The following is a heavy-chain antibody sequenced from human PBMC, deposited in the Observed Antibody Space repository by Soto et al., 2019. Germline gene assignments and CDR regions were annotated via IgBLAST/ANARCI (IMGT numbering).Heavy chain of an antibody. J-gene: IGHJ4*02. V-gene: IGHV1-46*01. CDR2: IKPTGGST. CDR3: AKIFGDGPPSDY. CDR1: GYTFTSYY. D-gene: IGHD3-10*01. Sequence: ASVKVSCKASGYTFTSYYMHWVRQAPGQGLEWMGMIKPTGGSTSYAQKFQGRVTMTRDTSTSTVYMELSSLTSEDTAVYYCAKIFGDGPPSDYGGRGTLVPFPS.